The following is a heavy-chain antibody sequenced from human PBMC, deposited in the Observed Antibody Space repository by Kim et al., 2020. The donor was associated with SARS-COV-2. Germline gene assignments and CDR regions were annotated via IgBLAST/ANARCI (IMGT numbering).Heavy chain of an antibody. J-gene: IGHJ6*02. CDR3: ARGGYCSGASCYTYYYYYGMDV. CDR1: GYTFTGYY. CDR2: INPNSGDT. Sequence: SVKVSCKASGYTFTGYYIHWVRQAPGQGLEWMGWINPNSGDTKYAQKFQGRVTLTRDTSISTAYMELSGLSSDETAVYYCARGGYCSGASCYTYYYYYGMDVWGHGTTVTVSS. V-gene: IGHV1-2*02. D-gene: IGHD2-15*01.